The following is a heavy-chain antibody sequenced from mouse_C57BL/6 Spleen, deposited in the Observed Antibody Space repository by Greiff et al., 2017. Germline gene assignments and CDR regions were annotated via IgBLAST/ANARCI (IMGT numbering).Heavy chain of an antibody. D-gene: IGHD4-1*01. CDR3: ARMGRDWYCDV. CDR1: GFTFSDYG. J-gene: IGHJ1*03. CDR2: ISSGSSTL. V-gene: IGHV5-17*01. Sequence: DVKLVESGGGLVKPGGSLKLSCAASGFTFSDYGMHWVRQAPEKGLAWVAYISSGSSTLYYADTVKGRFIISSDNAKNTLFLQMTSLRSEDTAMYYCARMGRDWYCDVWGTGTTVTVSS.